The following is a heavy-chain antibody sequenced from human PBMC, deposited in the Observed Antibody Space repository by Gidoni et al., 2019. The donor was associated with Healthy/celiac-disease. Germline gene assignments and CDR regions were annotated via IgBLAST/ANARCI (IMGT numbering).Heavy chain of an antibody. CDR3: AGEGEDGSSGFWFDP. CDR2: IYYRGST. V-gene: IGHV4-59*01. J-gene: IGHJ5*02. Sequence: QVQLQESGPGLVKPSETLSLTCTVPGGSISSYYWSWLRPPPGKGLEWSGYIYYRGSTNYNPTLKSRVTISVDTAKNQCSLKLSSVTAADTAVYYCAGEGEDGSSGFWFDPWGQGTLVTVSS. D-gene: IGHD6-6*01. CDR1: GGSISSYY.